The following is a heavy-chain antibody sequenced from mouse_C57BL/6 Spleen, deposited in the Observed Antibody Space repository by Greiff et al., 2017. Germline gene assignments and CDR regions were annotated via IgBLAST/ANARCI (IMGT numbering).Heavy chain of an antibody. Sequence: EVQLQQSGPELVKPGASVKISCKASGYTFTDYYMNWVKQSHGKSLEWIGDINPNNGGTSYNQKFKGKATLTVDKSSSTAYMELRSLTSEDSAVYYCARGDYYGSSWSYWGQGTTLTVSS. J-gene: IGHJ2*01. CDR2: INPNNGGT. D-gene: IGHD1-1*01. V-gene: IGHV1-26*01. CDR3: ARGDYYGSSWSY. CDR1: GYTFTDYY.